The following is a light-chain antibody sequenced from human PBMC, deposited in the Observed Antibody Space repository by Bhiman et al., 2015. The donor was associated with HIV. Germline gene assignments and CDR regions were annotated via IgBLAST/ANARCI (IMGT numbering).Light chain of an antibody. J-gene: IGLJ1*01. CDR3: QSYDNTLSGSV. CDR1: SSNIGDNY. CDR2: RNH. Sequence: QSVLTQPPSASGTPGQTVNISCSGGSSNIGDNYVYWYQQLPGTTPKLLIYRNHQRPSGVPDRFSGSKSGASASLVITGLQVDDEADYYCQSYDNTLSGSVFGTGTKVTAL. V-gene: IGLV1-47*01.